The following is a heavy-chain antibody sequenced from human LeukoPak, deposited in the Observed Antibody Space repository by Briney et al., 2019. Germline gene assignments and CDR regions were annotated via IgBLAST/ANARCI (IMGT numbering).Heavy chain of an antibody. V-gene: IGHV3-23*01. CDR1: GFSFSNYA. J-gene: IGHJ5*02. CDR2: ITGTGDNT. CDR3: AKLQNVVVANPWNWIGP. D-gene: IGHD2-2*01. Sequence: GGSLRLSCAASGFSFSNYAMSWVRRAPGKGLEWVSSITGTGDNTYYADSVRGRFTISRDNSKDTLYLQMNSLEDVDTAVYYCAKLQNVVVANPWNWIGPWGQGTLVTVSS.